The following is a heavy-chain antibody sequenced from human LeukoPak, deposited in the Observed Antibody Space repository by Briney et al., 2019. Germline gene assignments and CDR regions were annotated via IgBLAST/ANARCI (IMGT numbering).Heavy chain of an antibody. CDR3: ARAPYYYGSGRAPPLNV. V-gene: IGHV4-34*01. CDR2: INHSGST. D-gene: IGHD3-10*01. Sequence: PSETLSLTCAVYGGSFSGYYWSSIRQPPGKGLEWIGEINHSGSTNYNPSLKSRVTISVDTSKNQFSLKLSSVTAADTAVYYCARAPYYYGSGRAPPLNVWGQGTTVTVSS. J-gene: IGHJ6*02. CDR1: GGSFSGYY.